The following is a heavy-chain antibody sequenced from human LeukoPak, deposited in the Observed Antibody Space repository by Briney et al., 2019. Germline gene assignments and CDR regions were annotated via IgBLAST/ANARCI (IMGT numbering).Heavy chain of an antibody. D-gene: IGHD2-2*02. CDR1: GFTFSSYA. CDR3: AKDKRTAIPGY. Sequence: GGSLRLSCAASGFTFSSYAMYWVRQAPGKGLEWVALMSYDGSNKYYADSVKGRFTISRDDSKNTLYLQMNSLRAEDTAVYYCAKDKRTAIPGYWGQGTLVTVSS. J-gene: IGHJ4*02. V-gene: IGHV3-30-3*01. CDR2: MSYDGSNK.